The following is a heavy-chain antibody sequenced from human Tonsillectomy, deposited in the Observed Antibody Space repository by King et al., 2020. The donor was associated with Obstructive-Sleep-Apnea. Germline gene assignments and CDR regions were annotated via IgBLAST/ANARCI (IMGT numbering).Heavy chain of an antibody. CDR1: GFTFSRHS. CDR3: ARDHYGDYLSYYDGMDV. CDR2: ISTGSSTI. V-gene: IGHV3-48*04. D-gene: IGHD4-17*01. Sequence: QLVQSGGGLVQPGGSLRLSCAASGFTFSRHSMNWVRQAPGKGREWGSYISTGSSTIYEGDSVKGRFNIPRDHAKSSLYLQMSSLRAEDTAVYYCARDHYGDYLSYYDGMDVWGQGTTVTVSS. J-gene: IGHJ6*02.